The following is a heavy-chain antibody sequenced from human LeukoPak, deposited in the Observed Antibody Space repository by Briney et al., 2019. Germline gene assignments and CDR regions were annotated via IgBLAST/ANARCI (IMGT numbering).Heavy chain of an antibody. V-gene: IGHV4-30-4*01. D-gene: IGHD1-26*01. CDR1: GGSISSGDYY. Sequence: SQTLSLTCTVSGGSISSGDYYWSWIRQPPGKGLEWIGYIYYSGSTYYNPSLKSRVTISVDTSKNQFSLKLSSVTAADTAVYYCASFVSGSYGFNAFDIWGQGTMVTVSS. CDR2: IYYSGST. CDR3: ASFVSGSYGFNAFDI. J-gene: IGHJ3*02.